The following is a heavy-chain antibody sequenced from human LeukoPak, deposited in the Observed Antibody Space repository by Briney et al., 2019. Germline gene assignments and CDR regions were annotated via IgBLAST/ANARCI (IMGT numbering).Heavy chain of an antibody. D-gene: IGHD2-8*01. Sequence: SETLSLTCTVYGGSFSGYYWSWIRQPPGQGLEWVGEINHSGSTNYNPSLKSRVTISVDTSKNQFSLKLSSVTAADTAVYYCARVSPTPAGTRTNAFLGRRLIYYYYMDVWGKGTTVTVSS. CDR3: ARVSPTPAGTRTNAFLGRRLIYYYYMDV. J-gene: IGHJ6*03. CDR2: INHSGST. CDR1: GGSFSGYY. V-gene: IGHV4-34*01.